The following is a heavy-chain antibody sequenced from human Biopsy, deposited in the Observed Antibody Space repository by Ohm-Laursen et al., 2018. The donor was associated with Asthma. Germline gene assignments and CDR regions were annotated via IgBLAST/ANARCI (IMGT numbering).Heavy chain of an antibody. CDR1: GFTFSNYG. Sequence: SLRLSYSAPGFTFSNYGMHWVRQVAGKGLDWVAVVTYDGISQYYAESVKGRFTISRDNSRNTLNLQMNSVRPDDTAVYFCARERAGVLGSYNGMDVWGPGTTVSVSS. J-gene: IGHJ6*02. CDR2: VTYDGISQ. CDR3: ARERAGVLGSYNGMDV. D-gene: IGHD2-8*01. V-gene: IGHV3-30*03.